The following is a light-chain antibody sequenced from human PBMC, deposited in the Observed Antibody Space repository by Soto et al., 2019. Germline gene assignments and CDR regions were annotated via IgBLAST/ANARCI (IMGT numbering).Light chain of an antibody. CDR3: QSYDRSLSAHYV. V-gene: IGLV1-40*01. J-gene: IGLJ1*01. Sequence: QSVLTHPPSVSGAPGQRVTISCTGRSSNIGAGYDVHWYQQLPGTAPKLLIYGNNNRPSGVPDRFSGSKSGTSASLAITGLQAEDEADYYCQSYDRSLSAHYVFGTGTKRTVL. CDR1: SSNIGAGYD. CDR2: GNN.